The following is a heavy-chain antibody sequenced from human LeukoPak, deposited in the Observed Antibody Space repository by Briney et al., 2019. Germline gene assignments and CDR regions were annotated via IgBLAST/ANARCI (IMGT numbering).Heavy chain of an antibody. CDR2: IYYSGST. CDR1: GGSFSGFY. D-gene: IGHD2-2*01. J-gene: IGHJ4*02. CDR3: AVARGIVVVPAASFDY. Sequence: SETLSLTCAVYGGSFSGFYWSWIRQPPGKGLEWIGSIYYSGSTYYNPSLKSRVTISVDTSKNQFSLKLSSVTAADTAVYYCAVARGIVVVPAASFDYWGQGTLVTVSS. V-gene: IGHV4-34*01.